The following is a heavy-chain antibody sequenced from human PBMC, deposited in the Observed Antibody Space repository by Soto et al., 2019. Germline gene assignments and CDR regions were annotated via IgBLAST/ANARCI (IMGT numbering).Heavy chain of an antibody. CDR2: INPNGGST. CDR3: ARDHAVYALDYYYYGMDV. Sequence: ASVKVSCKASGYTFTSFDMHWVRQAPGQGPEWVGIINPNGGSTSYAQNFQGRISMASDTSTNTVYMELSSLRSEDTAVYYCARDHAVYALDYYYYGMDVWGQGTTVSVSS. V-gene: IGHV1-46*01. D-gene: IGHD2-8*01. J-gene: IGHJ6*02. CDR1: GYTFTSFD.